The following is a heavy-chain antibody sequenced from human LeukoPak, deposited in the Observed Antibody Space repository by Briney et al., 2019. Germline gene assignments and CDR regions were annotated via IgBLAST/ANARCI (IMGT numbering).Heavy chain of an antibody. CDR2: ISGSGATT. CDR1: GFTFSSCA. V-gene: IGHV3-23*01. J-gene: IGHJ4*02. D-gene: IGHD3-22*01. Sequence: GGSLRLSCAASGFTFSSCAMTWVRQAPGKGLEWVSSISGSGATTYYADSVKGRFTISRDNAKDSLYLQMHSLRAEDTAVYYCARDRAGGAYYYDSSGYSYWGQGTLVTVSS. CDR3: ARDRAGGAYYYDSSGYSY.